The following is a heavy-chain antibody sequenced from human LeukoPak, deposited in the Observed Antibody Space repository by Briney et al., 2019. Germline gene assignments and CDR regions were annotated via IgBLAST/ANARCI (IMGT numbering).Heavy chain of an antibody. CDR3: ASDPSSTNGVRFDY. J-gene: IGHJ4*02. D-gene: IGHD2-8*01. CDR1: GGTFSSYA. CDR2: IIPIFGTA. Sequence: GASVKVSCKASGGTFSSYAISWVRQAPGQGLEWMGGIIPIFGTANYAQKFQGRVTITADESTSTADMELSSLRSEDTDAYSCASDPSSTNGVRFDYWGKGTLVTVSS. V-gene: IGHV1-69*13.